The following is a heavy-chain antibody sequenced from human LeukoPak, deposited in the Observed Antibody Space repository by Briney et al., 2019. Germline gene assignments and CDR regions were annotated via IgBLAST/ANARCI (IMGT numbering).Heavy chain of an antibody. J-gene: IGHJ5*02. CDR3: ATTYGDYPYNWFDP. Sequence: SETLSLTCAVYGGSFSGYYWSWIRQPPGKGLEWIGEINHSGSTNYNPSLKSRVTISVDTSKNQFSLKLSSVTAADTAVYCCATTYGDYPYNWFDPWGQGTLVTVSS. CDR1: GGSFSGYY. D-gene: IGHD4-17*01. V-gene: IGHV4-34*01. CDR2: INHSGST.